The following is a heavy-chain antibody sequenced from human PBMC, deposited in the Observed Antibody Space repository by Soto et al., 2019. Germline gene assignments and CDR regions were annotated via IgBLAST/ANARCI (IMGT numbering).Heavy chain of an antibody. V-gene: IGHV3-30*18. D-gene: IGHD3-16*01. Sequence: GGSLRLSCAASGFTFSSYGMHWVRQAPGKGLEWVAVISYDGSNKYYADSVKGRFTISRDNSKNTLYLQMNSLRDEDTAIYYCAKDRSVGGSYSDYWGQRTLVTVSS. J-gene: IGHJ4*02. CDR1: GFTFSSYG. CDR3: AKDRSVGGSYSDY. CDR2: ISYDGSNK.